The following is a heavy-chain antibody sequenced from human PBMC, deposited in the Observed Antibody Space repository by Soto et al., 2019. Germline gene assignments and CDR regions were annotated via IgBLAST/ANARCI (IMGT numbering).Heavy chain of an antibody. J-gene: IGHJ6*01. Sequence: SQTLSLTCAVYGGSFSGYYWSWIRQPPGKGLEWIGEINHSGSTNYNPSLKSRVTISVDTSKNQFSLKLSSVTAADTAVYYCARGRQDGIAAAGLKGMDVWGQGTTVTGSS. D-gene: IGHD6-13*01. V-gene: IGHV4-34*01. CDR2: INHSGST. CDR1: GGSFSGYY. CDR3: ARGRQDGIAAAGLKGMDV.